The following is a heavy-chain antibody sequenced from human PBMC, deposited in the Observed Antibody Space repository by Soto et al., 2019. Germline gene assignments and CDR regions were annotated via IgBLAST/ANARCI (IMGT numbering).Heavy chain of an antibody. CDR2: ISAYNGNT. J-gene: IGHJ3*02. Sequence: ASVKVSCKASGYTFTSYGISWVRQAPGQGLEWMGWISAYNGNTNYAQKLQGRVTMTTDTSTSTAYMELRSLRSDDTAVYYCARDLDIAAAGTVGAFDIWGQGTMVTVSS. CDR3: ARDLDIAAAGTVGAFDI. CDR1: GYTFTSYG. V-gene: IGHV1-18*01. D-gene: IGHD6-13*01.